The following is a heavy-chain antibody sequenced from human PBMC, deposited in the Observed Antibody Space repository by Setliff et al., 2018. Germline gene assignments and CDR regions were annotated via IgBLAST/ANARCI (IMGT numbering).Heavy chain of an antibody. D-gene: IGHD5-12*01. CDR3: ARQDSGWFDY. CDR2: IYYSGST. Sequence: LSLTCTVSGGSTSSSSYYWGWIRQPPGKGLEWIGSIYYSGSTYYNPSLKSRVTIYVDTSKNQFSLKLSSVTAADTAVYYCARQDSGWFDYWGQGTLVTVSS. J-gene: IGHJ4*02. CDR1: GGSTSSSSYY. V-gene: IGHV4-39*01.